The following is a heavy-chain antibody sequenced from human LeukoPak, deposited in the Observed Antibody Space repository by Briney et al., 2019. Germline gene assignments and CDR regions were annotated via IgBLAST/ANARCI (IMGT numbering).Heavy chain of an antibody. V-gene: IGHV3-74*01. CDR3: VRDWDHFDFDS. Sequence: GGSLRLSCAASGFTFSNYWMHWVRQAPGKGLVWVSRIKGDGSHTIYADSVKGRFTISRDNAKNTLYQQMKSLRAEDTAVYYCVRDWDHFDFDSWGLGTLVTVSS. D-gene: IGHD3-9*01. CDR2: IKGDGSHT. CDR1: GFTFSNYW. J-gene: IGHJ5*01.